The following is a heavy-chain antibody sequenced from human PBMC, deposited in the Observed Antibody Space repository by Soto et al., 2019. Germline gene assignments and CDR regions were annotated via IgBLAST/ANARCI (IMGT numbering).Heavy chain of an antibody. CDR2: ISGSGEST. D-gene: IGHD3-16*01. Sequence: GGSLRLSCAASGFTFGTYGMIWVRQAPGKGLEWVSVISGSGESTYYADSVKGRFTISRDNSKNTLYLQMNSLRAEDTAVYYCAKDWVLFDIWGQGTMVTVSS. CDR1: GFTFGTYG. V-gene: IGHV3-23*01. CDR3: AKDWVLFDI. J-gene: IGHJ3*02.